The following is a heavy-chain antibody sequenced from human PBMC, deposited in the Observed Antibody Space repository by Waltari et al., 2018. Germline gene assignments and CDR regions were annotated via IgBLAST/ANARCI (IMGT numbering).Heavy chain of an antibody. V-gene: IGHV1-18*01. CDR1: GYTFTSYG. J-gene: IGHJ6*03. CDR2: ISAYHGNT. CDR3: ARATTARFYYYYYMDV. Sequence: QVQLVQSGAEVKKPWSSVKVSCKASGYTFTSYGISWVRQAPGQGLEGMGWISAYHGNTNDAQKLQGRVTMTTDTSTSTAYMELRSLRSDDTAVYYCARATTARFYYYYYMDVWGTGTTVTVSS. D-gene: IGHD1-26*01.